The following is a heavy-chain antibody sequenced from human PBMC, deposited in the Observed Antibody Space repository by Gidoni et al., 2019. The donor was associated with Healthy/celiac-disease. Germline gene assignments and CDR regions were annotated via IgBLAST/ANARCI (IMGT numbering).Heavy chain of an antibody. CDR1: GGSISSGGYY. V-gene: IGHV4-31*03. CDR3: AGGAGDGWYFDL. J-gene: IGHJ2*01. CDR2: IYSSGST. Sequence: QVQLQESGPGLVKTPQTLTLTCTVSGGSISSGGYYWSWIRQHPGKCLGWIGYIYSSGSTYSTPSLKSRVTISVDSSTNQFSLKLSSVTAADTAVYYCAGGAGDGWYFDLWGRGTLVTVSS. D-gene: IGHD2-21*01.